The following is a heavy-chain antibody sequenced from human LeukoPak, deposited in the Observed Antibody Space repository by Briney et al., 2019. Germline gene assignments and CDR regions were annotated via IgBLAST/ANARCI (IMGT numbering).Heavy chain of an antibody. D-gene: IGHD3-22*01. CDR1: GFTFSDYY. Sequence: GGSLRLSCAASGFTFSDYYMSWIRQAPGKGLEGVSYISSSGSTIYYADFVKGGLTISRDNAKNSLYLQMNSLRAEDTAVYYCARDHPTMIVVANYGFDYWGQGTLVTVSS. CDR2: ISSSGSTI. J-gene: IGHJ4*02. CDR3: ARDHPTMIVVANYGFDY. V-gene: IGHV3-11*01.